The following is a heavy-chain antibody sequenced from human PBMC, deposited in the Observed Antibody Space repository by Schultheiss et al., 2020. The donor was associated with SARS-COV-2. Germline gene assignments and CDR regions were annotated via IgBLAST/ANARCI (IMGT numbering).Heavy chain of an antibody. D-gene: IGHD1-1*01. J-gene: IGHJ4*02. V-gene: IGHV4-59*08. Sequence: SQTLSLTCTVSGDSIRGYFWTWIRQPPGKGLEWIGYIYYSGSTNYNPSLKSRVTISVDTSKNQFSLKLSSVTAADTAVYYCARNAGRRYPFDYWGQGTLVTVSS. CDR3: ARNAGRRYPFDY. CDR2: IYYSGST. CDR1: GDSIRGYF.